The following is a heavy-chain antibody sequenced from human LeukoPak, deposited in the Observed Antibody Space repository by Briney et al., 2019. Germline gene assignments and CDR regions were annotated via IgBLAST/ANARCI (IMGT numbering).Heavy chain of an antibody. CDR3: AKRPSDYGEYVSYFDY. CDR2: ISDVGRSK. D-gene: IGHD4-17*01. V-gene: IGHV3-30*18. CDR1: GFSFISYG. J-gene: IGHJ4*02. Sequence: GGSLRLSCAASGFSFISYGMHWVRQAPGRGLEWVGVISDVGRSKDYADSVKGRFTISRDNSKDTLYLQMNSLRDEDTAVYYCAKRPSDYGEYVSYFDYWGQGTLVTVSS.